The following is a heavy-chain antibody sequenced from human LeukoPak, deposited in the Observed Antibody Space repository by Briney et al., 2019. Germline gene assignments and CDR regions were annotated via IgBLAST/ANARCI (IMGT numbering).Heavy chain of an antibody. J-gene: IGHJ4*02. V-gene: IGHV1-2*02. D-gene: IGHD1-1*01. CDR1: GYTFTGYY. CDR3: ARVSDNTVQGRYYFDY. Sequence: ASVKVSCKASGYTFTGYYMQWVRQAPGQGLEWMGWINPNSGGTNYAQKFQGRVTMTRDTSISTAYMELSRLRSDDTAVYYCARVSDNTVQGRYYFDYWGQGTLVTVSS. CDR2: INPNSGGT.